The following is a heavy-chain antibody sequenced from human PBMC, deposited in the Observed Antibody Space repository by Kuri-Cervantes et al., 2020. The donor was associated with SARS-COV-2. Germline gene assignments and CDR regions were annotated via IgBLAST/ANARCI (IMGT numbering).Heavy chain of an antibody. V-gene: IGHV1-3*01. CDR1: GYTFTGYY. D-gene: IGHD2-2*01. Sequence: ASVKVSCKASGYTFTGYYMHWVRQAPGQRLEWMGWINAGNGNTKYSQKFQGRVTITRDTSASTAYMELSSLRSEDTAVYYCARALPIVVPAAMSSGGVDPWGQGTLVTVSS. J-gene: IGHJ5*02. CDR2: INAGNGNT. CDR3: ARALPIVVPAAMSSGGVDP.